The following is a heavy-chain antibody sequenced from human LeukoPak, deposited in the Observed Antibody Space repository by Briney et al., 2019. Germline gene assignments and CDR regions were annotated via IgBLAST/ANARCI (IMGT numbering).Heavy chain of an antibody. J-gene: IGHJ5*02. CDR2: MNPNSGNT. V-gene: IGHV1-8*03. Sequence: ASVKVSCKASGYTFTSYAMNWVRQAPGQGLEWMGWMNPNSGNTGYAQKFQGRVTITRNTSISTAYMELSSLRSEDTAVYYCARARAYYDILTGPNNWFDPWGQGTLVTVSS. CDR1: GYTFTSYA. D-gene: IGHD3-9*01. CDR3: ARARAYYDILTGPNNWFDP.